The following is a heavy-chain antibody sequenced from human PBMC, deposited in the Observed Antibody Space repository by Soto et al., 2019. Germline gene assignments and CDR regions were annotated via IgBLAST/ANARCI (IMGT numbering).Heavy chain of an antibody. Sequence: EVQLLESGGGLVQPGGSLRLSCAASGFTFSSYAMTCVRQAPGKGLEWVSAISGSGGSTYYADSVKGGFTISRYNSKNTLYLQMNSLRAENKAVYYCEIFTEVVVPATELDYWGQGTLVTVFS. J-gene: IGHJ4*02. D-gene: IGHD2-2*01. CDR1: GFTFSSYA. CDR2: ISGSGGST. CDR3: EIFTEVVVPATELDY. V-gene: IGHV3-23*01.